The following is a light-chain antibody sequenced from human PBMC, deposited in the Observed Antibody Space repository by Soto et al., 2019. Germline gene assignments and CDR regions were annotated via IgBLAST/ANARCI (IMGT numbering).Light chain of an antibody. J-gene: IGKJ2*01. Sequence: EIVLTQSPGTLSLSPGDTATLSCRASQSVRSNFLAWYQHKPGKAPRLLIHDAYSRATGIPDRFSGSGSDRDFTLTVSRLEPEDFAVCYCQQYAGSPRTFGQGTKLEIK. CDR2: DAY. V-gene: IGKV3-20*01. CDR3: QQYAGSPRT. CDR1: QSVRSNF.